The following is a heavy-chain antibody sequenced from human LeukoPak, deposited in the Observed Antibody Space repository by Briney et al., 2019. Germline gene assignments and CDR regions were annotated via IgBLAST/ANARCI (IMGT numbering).Heavy chain of an antibody. V-gene: IGHV4-39*01. CDR2: MYYSGST. CDR1: GDSISTSN. Sequence: SETLSLTCSVSGDSISTSNWGWIRQPPGKGLEWIATMYYSGSTYYNPALKSRITRSVDTSKNQFALSLSSVTAADTAIYYCARHSATGIQLWGFDYWGQGILVTVSS. CDR3: ARHSATGIQLWGFDY. J-gene: IGHJ4*02. D-gene: IGHD5-18*01.